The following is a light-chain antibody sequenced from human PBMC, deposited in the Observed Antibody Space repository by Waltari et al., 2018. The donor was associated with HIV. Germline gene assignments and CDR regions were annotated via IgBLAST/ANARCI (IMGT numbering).Light chain of an antibody. J-gene: IGKJ2*01. V-gene: IGKV1-12*01. Sequence: DTQMTQSPSSVSDSAVARVTITCRASQGITSWLAWYQQKPGKAPKLLIYAASSLRSGVPSRFSGSGSGTDFTLTISSLQPEDFATYYCQQTNSFPYTFGQGTKLEIK. CDR1: QGITSW. CDR2: AAS. CDR3: QQTNSFPYT.